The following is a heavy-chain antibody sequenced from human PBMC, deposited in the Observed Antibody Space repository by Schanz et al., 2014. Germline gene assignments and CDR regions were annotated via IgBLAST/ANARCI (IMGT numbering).Heavy chain of an antibody. CDR1: GDSMSSGGYY. D-gene: IGHD3-10*01. V-gene: IGHV4-31*03. Sequence: QVQLQESGPGLVKPSQTLSLTCNVSGDSMSSGGYYWNWIRQHPGKGLEWIGYIYDSGNTYYNPSLKSRVTRSIDTSENQFSLKLTSVTAADTAVYYCARDMVENWFDYWGQGTLVTVSS. J-gene: IGHJ5*01. CDR2: IYDSGNT. CDR3: ARDMVENWFDY.